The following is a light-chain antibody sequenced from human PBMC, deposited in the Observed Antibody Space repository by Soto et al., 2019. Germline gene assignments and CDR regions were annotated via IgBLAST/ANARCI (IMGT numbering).Light chain of an antibody. CDR2: GAS. V-gene: IGKV3-20*01. Sequence: VLTQSPGTLALSPGETATLSCSASQSVSSSYLAWYQQKPGQAPRLLIYGASSRATGIPDRFSGSGSGTDFTLTISRLEPEDFAVYYCQQYGSSLTWTFGQGTKVE. CDR1: QSVSSSY. J-gene: IGKJ1*01. CDR3: QQYGSSLTWT.